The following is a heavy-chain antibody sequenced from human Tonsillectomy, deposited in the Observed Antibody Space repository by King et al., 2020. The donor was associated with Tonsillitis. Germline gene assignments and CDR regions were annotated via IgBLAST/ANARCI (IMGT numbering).Heavy chain of an antibody. CDR2: ISANGTKI. J-gene: IGHJ4*02. CDR1: GFTFSTYA. V-gene: IGHV3-64D*06. Sequence: QLVQSGGGLVQPGGSLRLSCSASGFTFSTYAMHWVRQAPGKGLEYVSAISANGTKIYYADSVKGRFTISRDNAKNTMYLQMSSLRAEDTAVYYCLYYSHFDGRVDYWGQGTLVTVSS. D-gene: IGHD4-11*01. CDR3: LYYSHFDGRVDY.